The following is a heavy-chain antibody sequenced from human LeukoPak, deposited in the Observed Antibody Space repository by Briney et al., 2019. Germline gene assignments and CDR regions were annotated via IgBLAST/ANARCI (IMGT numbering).Heavy chain of an antibody. J-gene: IGHJ4*02. D-gene: IGHD6-13*01. CDR2: IWYDGSNK. V-gene: IGHV3-30*02. CDR3: AKALSYSSSSILEC. Sequence: TGGSLRLSCEASGFTFSAYAMTWVRQAPGQGLEWVAFIWYDGSNKYYADSVKGRFTISRDNSKNTLYLQMNSLRPEDTAVYYCAKALSYSSSSILECWGQGTLVTVSS. CDR1: GFTFSAYA.